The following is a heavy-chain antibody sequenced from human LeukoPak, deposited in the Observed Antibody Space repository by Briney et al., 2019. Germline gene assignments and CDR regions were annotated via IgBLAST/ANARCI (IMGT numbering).Heavy chain of an antibody. CDR2: INHSGST. CDR3: ARLHDRYYYYMDV. Sequence: SETLSPTCAVYGGSFSGYYWSWIRQPPGKGLEWIGEINHSGSTNYNPSLKSRVTISVDTSKNQFSLKLSSVTAADTAVYYCARLHDRYYYYMDVWGKGTTVTVSS. CDR1: GGSFSGYY. V-gene: IGHV4-34*01. D-gene: IGHD3-22*01. J-gene: IGHJ6*03.